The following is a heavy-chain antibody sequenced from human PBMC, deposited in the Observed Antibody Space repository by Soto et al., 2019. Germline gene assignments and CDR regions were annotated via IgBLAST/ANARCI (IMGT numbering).Heavy chain of an antibody. CDR1: GFSLTTGKMG. V-gene: IGHV2-26*01. J-gene: IGHJ6*02. D-gene: IGHD3-9*01. CDR2: IFSDNER. Sequence: GSGPTLVNPTETLTLTCTVSGFSLTTGKMGVSWIRQPPGKALEWLAHIFSDNERSYSTSLQGRLTISKDTSGSQVVLSMTNVDPVDTATYYCARMKVDSYQFYYAMDVWVQGTTVTVSS. CDR3: ARMKVDSYQFYYAMDV.